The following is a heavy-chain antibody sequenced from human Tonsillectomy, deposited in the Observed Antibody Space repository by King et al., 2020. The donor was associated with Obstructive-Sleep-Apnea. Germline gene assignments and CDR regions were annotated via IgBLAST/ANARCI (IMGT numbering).Heavy chain of an antibody. V-gene: IGHV3-30*02. CDR1: GFTFSSSG. CDR3: AKDNSNWSFDY. J-gene: IGHJ4*02. CDR2: IRYDGSND. D-gene: IGHD6-13*01. Sequence: VQLVESGGGVVQPGGSLRLSCAASGFTFSSSGMHWVRQAPGKGLEWVTFIRYDGSNDFYADYVKGRFSISRDNSKNTLFLQMNSLRTEDTAVYYCAKDNSNWSFDYWGQGILVTVSS.